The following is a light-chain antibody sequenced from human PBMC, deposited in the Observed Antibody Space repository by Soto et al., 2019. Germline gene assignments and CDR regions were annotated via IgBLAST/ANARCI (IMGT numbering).Light chain of an antibody. CDR1: HSLLHSNGYNY. J-gene: IGKJ1*01. V-gene: IGKV2-28*01. CDR3: MQALQTPPWT. CDR2: LGS. Sequence: DILMTQSPLSLPVTTGEPASISCRPSHSLLHSNGYNYLDWYLQKPGQSPQLLIYLGSNRASGVPDRFSGSGSGTDFTLKISRVEAEDVGVYYCMQALQTPPWTFCQGTNVDIK.